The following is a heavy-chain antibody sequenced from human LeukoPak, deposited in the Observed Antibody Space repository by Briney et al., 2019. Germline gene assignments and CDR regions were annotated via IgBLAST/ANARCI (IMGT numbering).Heavy chain of an antibody. V-gene: IGHV1-46*01. D-gene: IGHD3-10*01. J-gene: IGHJ6*02. CDR1: GYTFTSYY. Sequence: ASVKVSCKASGYTFTSYYMHWVRQAPGQGLEWMGIINPTGGSTSYAQRFQGRVTMTRDTSTSTVYMELYSLRSEDTAVYYCARSVTMVRSYYQYYGMDVWGQGTTVTVSS. CDR3: ARSVTMVRSYYQYYGMDV. CDR2: INPTGGST.